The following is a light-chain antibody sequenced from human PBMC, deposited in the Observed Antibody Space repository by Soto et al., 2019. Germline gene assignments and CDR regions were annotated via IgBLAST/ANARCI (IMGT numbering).Light chain of an antibody. Sequence: SALTQPASLCGSPGQSITISCTGTSSDFGGYNYVSWYQRHPGEAPKLLISDVRNRPSGVSNRFSGSKSGNTASLTISGLQAEDEADYYCSSYTSSGIYVFGTGTKVTVL. CDR1: SSDFGGYNY. V-gene: IGLV2-14*03. CDR2: DVR. J-gene: IGLJ1*01. CDR3: SSYTSSGIYV.